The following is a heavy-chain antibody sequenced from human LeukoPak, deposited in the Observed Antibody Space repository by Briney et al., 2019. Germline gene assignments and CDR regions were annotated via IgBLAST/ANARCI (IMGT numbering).Heavy chain of an antibody. J-gene: IGHJ5*02. V-gene: IGHV4-38-2*01. CDR2: IYHSGST. Sequence: PSETLSLTCAVSGYSISSGYYWGWIRQPPGKGLEWIGSIYHSGSTYYNPSLKSRVTISVDTSKNQFSLKLSSVTAADTAVYYCARGEFYSENIRSWFDPWGQGTLVTVSS. CDR3: ARGEFYSENIRSWFDP. CDR1: GYSISSGYY. D-gene: IGHD4-11*01.